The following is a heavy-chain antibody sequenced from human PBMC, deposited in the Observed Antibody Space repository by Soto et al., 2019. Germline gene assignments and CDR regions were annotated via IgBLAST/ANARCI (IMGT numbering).Heavy chain of an antibody. Sequence: QVQLVESGGGVVQPGRSLRLSCAASGFTFSSYGMHWVRQAPGKGLEWVAVISYDGSNKYYADSVKGRFTISRDNSKNTLYLQMNSLRAEDTAVYSCAKDGGGYCISTSCYGWGYYYYGMDVWGQGTTVTVSS. V-gene: IGHV3-30*18. D-gene: IGHD2-2*01. J-gene: IGHJ6*02. CDR1: GFTFSSYG. CDR2: ISYDGSNK. CDR3: AKDGGGYCISTSCYGWGYYYYGMDV.